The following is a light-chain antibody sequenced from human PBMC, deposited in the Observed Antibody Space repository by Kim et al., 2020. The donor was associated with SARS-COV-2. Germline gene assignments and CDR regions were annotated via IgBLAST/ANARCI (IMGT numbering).Light chain of an antibody. Sequence: LTQPASVSGSPGQSITISCTGTSSDVGGYNYVSWYQQHPGKAPRLMIYDVSDRPSGVSNRFSGSKSGNTASLTISGLQAEDEGDYYCSSYTSSGTQVFGGGTQLTVL. J-gene: IGLJ2*01. CDR3: SSYTSSGTQV. CDR1: SSDVGGYNY. V-gene: IGLV2-14*03. CDR2: DVS.